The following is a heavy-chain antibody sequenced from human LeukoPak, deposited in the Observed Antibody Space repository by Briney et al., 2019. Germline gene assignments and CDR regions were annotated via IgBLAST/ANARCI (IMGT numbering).Heavy chain of an antibody. V-gene: IGHV3-66*01. J-gene: IGHJ4*02. CDR2: IYTGGNT. CDR3: AEIAGGAYFDY. Sequence: PGGSLRLSCAASGFTFSSYAMSWVRQAPGKGLEWVSVIYTGGNTYYPDSVKGRFTISRDNSKNTVFLQMNSLRAEDTAVYYCAEIAGGAYFDYWGQGTLVTVSS. CDR1: GFTFSSYA. D-gene: IGHD2-21*01.